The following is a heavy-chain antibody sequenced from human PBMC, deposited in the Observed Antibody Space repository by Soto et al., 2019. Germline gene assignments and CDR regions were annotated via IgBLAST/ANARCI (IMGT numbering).Heavy chain of an antibody. CDR3: ARAIVVVTVDDAFDI. D-gene: IGHD2-21*02. CDR1: GGTFSSYA. CDR2: IIPIFGTA. Sequence: SVKVSCKASGGTFSSYAISWVRQAPGQGLEWMGGIIPIFGTANYAQKFQGRVTITADESTSTAYMELSSLRSEDTAVYYCARAIVVVTVDDAFDIRGQGTMVTVSS. J-gene: IGHJ3*02. V-gene: IGHV1-69*13.